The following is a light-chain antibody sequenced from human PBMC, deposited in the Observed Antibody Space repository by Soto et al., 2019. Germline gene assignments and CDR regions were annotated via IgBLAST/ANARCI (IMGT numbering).Light chain of an antibody. J-gene: IGLJ1*01. Sequence: QSALAQLPSVSGAPGQRVTISCSGTTSNIGADYDVQWYRQLPGTAPKLLIHGNTNRPSGVPDRFSGSKSGTSASLAITGLQSEDEGDYYCQSYDSGLRGYVFGSGTKVTVL. CDR1: TSNIGADYD. V-gene: IGLV1-40*01. CDR3: QSYDSGLRGYV. CDR2: GNT.